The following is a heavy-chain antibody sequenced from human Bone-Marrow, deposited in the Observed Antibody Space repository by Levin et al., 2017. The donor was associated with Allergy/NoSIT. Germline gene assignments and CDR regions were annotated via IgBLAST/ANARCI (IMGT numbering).Heavy chain of an antibody. Sequence: PGGSLRLSCAASGFTFSSYGMHWVRQAPGKGLEWVALISHDGSNKYYTDSVKGRFTISRDNSKNTLYLQMNSLRAEDTAVYYCARDSDDAVCGGDCSQELGYWGQGTLVTVSS. CDR1: GFTFSSYG. CDR3: ARDSDDAVCGGDCSQELGY. J-gene: IGHJ4*02. D-gene: IGHD2-21*02. CDR2: ISHDGSNK. V-gene: IGHV3-30*03.